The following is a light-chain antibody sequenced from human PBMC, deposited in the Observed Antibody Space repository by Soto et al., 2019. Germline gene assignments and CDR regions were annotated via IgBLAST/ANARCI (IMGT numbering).Light chain of an antibody. Sequence: DIQMTQSPSSLSASVGDRVTITCRASQRISSYLNWYQQKPGKAPKLLIYAASSLQSGVPSRFSGSGSGTDFTLTISSLQPEDFATYYCQPSYSTLWTFGQGTKVEIK. V-gene: IGKV1-39*01. J-gene: IGKJ1*01. CDR2: AAS. CDR1: QRISSY. CDR3: QPSYSTLWT.